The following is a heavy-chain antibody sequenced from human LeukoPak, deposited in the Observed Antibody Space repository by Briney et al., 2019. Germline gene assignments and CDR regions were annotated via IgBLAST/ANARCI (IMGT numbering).Heavy chain of an antibody. J-gene: IGHJ6*04. D-gene: IGHD5-18*01. CDR3: ARSPRRDTAVGMDV. V-gene: IGHV1-2*02. CDR2: INPNSGGT. CDR1: GYIFIGYY. Sequence: ASVKVSCKASGYIFIGYYMHWVRQAPGQGLEWMGGINPNSGGTNYAQKFQGRVTMTRDTSINTAYMELSRLRSDDTAVYYCARSPRRDTAVGMDVWGKGTTATISS.